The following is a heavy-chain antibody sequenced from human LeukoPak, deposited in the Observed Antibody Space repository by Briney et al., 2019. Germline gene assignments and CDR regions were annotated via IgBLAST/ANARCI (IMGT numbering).Heavy chain of an antibody. V-gene: IGHV3-23*01. D-gene: IGHD3-16*01. J-gene: IGHJ4*02. CDR1: GFTFSSYA. Sequence: QPGGSLRLSCAASGFTFSSYAMTWVRRAPGKGLEWVSGLSGSGGSKYYADSVKGRFTISRDNSKNTLYLQMNSLRAEDTAVYYCAKGALASGSYATDYWGQGNLVTVSS. CDR3: AKGALASGSYATDY. CDR2: LSGSGGSK.